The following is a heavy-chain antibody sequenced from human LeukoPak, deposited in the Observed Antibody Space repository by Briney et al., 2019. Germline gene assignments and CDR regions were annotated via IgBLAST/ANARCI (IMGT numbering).Heavy chain of an antibody. CDR2: ISSSSSYI. J-gene: IGHJ5*02. Sequence: GGSLRLSCAASGFTFSSYSMNWVRQAPGKGLEWVSSISSSSSYIYYADSVKGRFTISRDNAKNLLYLQMNSLRAEDTAVYYCAADIVVAPAAVNWFDPWGQGTLVTVSS. D-gene: IGHD2-2*01. CDR3: AADIVVAPAAVNWFDP. V-gene: IGHV3-21*01. CDR1: GFTFSSYS.